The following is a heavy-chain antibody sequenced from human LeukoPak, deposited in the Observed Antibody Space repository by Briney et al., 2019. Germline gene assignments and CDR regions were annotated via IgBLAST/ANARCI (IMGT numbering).Heavy chain of an antibody. Sequence: PGGSLRLSCAASGFTFSSYEMNWVRQAPGRGREGFSYISSSGSTTYYADSVKGRVNISRDNAKNSLYLQMNSLRAEDTAVYYCAELGITMIGGVWGKGTTVTISS. CDR2: ISSSGSTT. CDR3: AELGITMIGGV. V-gene: IGHV3-48*03. CDR1: GFTFSSYE. J-gene: IGHJ6*04. D-gene: IGHD3-10*02.